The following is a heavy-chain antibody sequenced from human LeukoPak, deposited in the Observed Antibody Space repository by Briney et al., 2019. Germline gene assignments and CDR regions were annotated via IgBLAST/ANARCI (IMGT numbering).Heavy chain of an antibody. V-gene: IGHV1-8*03. CDR1: GYTFTSYD. J-gene: IGHJ4*02. CDR2: MNPNSGNT. Sequence: ASVKVSCKASGYTFTSYDINWVRQATGQGLEWMGWMNPNSGNTGYAQKFQGRVTITRNTSISTAYMELSSLRSEDTAVYYCARDSVSGWYQYDYWGQGTLVTVSS. D-gene: IGHD6-19*01. CDR3: ARDSVSGWYQYDY.